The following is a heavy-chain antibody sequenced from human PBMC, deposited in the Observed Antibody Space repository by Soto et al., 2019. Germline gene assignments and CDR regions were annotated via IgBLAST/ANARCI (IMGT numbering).Heavy chain of an antibody. J-gene: IGHJ6*02. V-gene: IGHV3-30-3*01. D-gene: IGHD3-3*01. CDR2: ISYDGSNK. Sequence: QVQLVESGGGVVQPGRSLRLSCAASGFTFSSYAMHWVRQAPGKGLEWVAVISYDGSNKYYADSVKGRFTISGDNSKNTLYLQMNSLRAEDTAVYYCARTYYDFWSGYFGYYYYYGMDVWGQGTTVTVFS. CDR1: GFTFSSYA. CDR3: ARTYYDFWSGYFGYYYYYGMDV.